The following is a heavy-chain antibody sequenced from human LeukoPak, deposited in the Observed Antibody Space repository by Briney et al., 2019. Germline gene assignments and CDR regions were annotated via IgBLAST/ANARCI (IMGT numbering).Heavy chain of an antibody. Sequence: GSLRLSCAVSGFTFSNAWMSWVRQAPGKGLEWVGRIKSKTDGGTTDYAAPVKGRFTISRDDSKNTLYLQMNSLKTEDTAVYYCTTATVGYCSGGSCYRYNWFDPWGQGTLVTVSS. CDR3: TTATVGYCSGGSCYRYNWFDP. D-gene: IGHD2-15*01. CDR2: IKSKTDGGTT. CDR1: GFTFSNAW. J-gene: IGHJ5*02. V-gene: IGHV3-15*01.